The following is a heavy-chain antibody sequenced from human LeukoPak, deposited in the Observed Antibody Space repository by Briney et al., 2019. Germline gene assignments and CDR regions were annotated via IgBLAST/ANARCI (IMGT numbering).Heavy chain of an antibody. CDR2: ISAYNGNT. Sequence: ASVKVSCKASGYTFTSYGISWVRQAPGQGLEWMGWISAYNGNTNYAQKLQGRVTMTTDTSTSTAYMELRSLRSDDTAVYYCARVTMVRGVIIRPFDYWGQGTLVTVSS. D-gene: IGHD3-10*01. V-gene: IGHV1-18*01. CDR3: ARVTMVRGVIIRPFDY. CDR1: GYTFTSYG. J-gene: IGHJ4*02.